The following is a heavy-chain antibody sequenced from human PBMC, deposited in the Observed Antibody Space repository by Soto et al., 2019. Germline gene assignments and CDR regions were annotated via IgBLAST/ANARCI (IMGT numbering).Heavy chain of an antibody. V-gene: IGHV3-7*03. D-gene: IGHD3-16*01. J-gene: IGHJ4*02. CDR2: IHQDGSEK. CDR1: RFTFGTYW. Sequence: GGSLRLSCAASRFTFGTYWVTWVRQTPGKGLEWVANIHQDGSEKYYADSVKGRFTISRDNAKNSLYLQMNNLRPEDTAVDYCAGGDSGSFDSWGQGTMVTVSS. CDR3: AGGDSGSFDS.